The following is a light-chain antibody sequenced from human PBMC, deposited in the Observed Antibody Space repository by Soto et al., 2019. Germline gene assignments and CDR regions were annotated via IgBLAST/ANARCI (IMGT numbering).Light chain of an antibody. Sequence: IVMTQSPGTLSVSPGERVTLSCRASQSVGNNLAWHQQKPGQAPRLLIYGASSRATGIPDRFSGSGSGTDFTLTISRLEPEDFAVYYCQQYGSSPFTFGGGTKVDIK. CDR1: QSVGNN. J-gene: IGKJ4*01. CDR3: QQYGSSPFT. V-gene: IGKV3-20*01. CDR2: GAS.